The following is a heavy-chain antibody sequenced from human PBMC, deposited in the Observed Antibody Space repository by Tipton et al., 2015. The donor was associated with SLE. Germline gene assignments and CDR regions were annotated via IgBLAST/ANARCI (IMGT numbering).Heavy chain of an antibody. J-gene: IGHJ2*01. Sequence: SLRLSCAASGFTFSSYAMSWVRQAPGKGLEWVAVISDDGSDTYYADSVKGRFTISRDNSKNTLNLQMNSLRVEDTAVYYCARDGARDVVVPNVGGFNWYFDVWGRGTLVTVSS. CDR2: ISDDGSDT. D-gene: IGHD2-21*01. V-gene: IGHV3-30*03. CDR3: ARDGARDVVVPNVGGFNWYFDV. CDR1: GFTFSSYA.